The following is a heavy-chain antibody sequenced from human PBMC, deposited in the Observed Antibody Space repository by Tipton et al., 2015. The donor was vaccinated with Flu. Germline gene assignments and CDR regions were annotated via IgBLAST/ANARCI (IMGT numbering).Heavy chain of an antibody. CDR3: ARPGGPAAINPFSYLGF. Sequence: QLVQSGAEVKKPGASVKVSCKASGYTFATYGITWVRQAPGQGLEWMGWSSADNVNTNYAQNLQDRVTMTTDTSTSTAYMELRSLRSDDPAVYYCARPGGPAAINPFSYLGFWGQGTLVTVSS. D-gene: IGHD2-2*01. J-gene: IGHJ4*02. CDR1: GYTFATYG. CDR2: SSADNVNT. V-gene: IGHV1-18*04.